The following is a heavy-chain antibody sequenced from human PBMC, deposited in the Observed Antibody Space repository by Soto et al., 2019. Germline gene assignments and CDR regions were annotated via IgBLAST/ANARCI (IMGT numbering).Heavy chain of an antibody. D-gene: IGHD3-10*01. CDR1: GFTFSTYW. J-gene: IGHJ5*02. CDR2: IIGDGSTT. Sequence: EVQLVESGGGLVQPGGSLRLSCAASGFTFSTYWMHWVRQAPGKGLVWVSRIIGDGSTTNYADSVKGRFTISRDNVKNMLYLQVSGLRAEDTAVYYFARGGLRSYWFDPWGQGTLVTVSS. CDR3: ARGGLRSYWFDP. V-gene: IGHV3-74*01.